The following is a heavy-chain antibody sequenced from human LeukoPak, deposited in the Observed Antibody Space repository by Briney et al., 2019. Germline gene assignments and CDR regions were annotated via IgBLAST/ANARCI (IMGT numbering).Heavy chain of an antibody. Sequence: GASVKVSCKASGGTFISYAISWVRQAPGQGLEWMGWISAYNGNTNYAQKLQGRVTMTTDTSTSTAYMELRSLRSDDTAVYYCARGQSIAAAGTVDYWGQGTLVTVSS. V-gene: IGHV1-18*01. D-gene: IGHD6-13*01. CDR2: ISAYNGNT. CDR1: GGTFISYA. CDR3: ARGQSIAAAGTVDY. J-gene: IGHJ4*02.